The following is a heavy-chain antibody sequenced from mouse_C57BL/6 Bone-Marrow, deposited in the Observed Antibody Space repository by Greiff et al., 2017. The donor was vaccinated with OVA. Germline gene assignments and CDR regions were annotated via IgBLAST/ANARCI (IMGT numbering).Heavy chain of an antibody. CDR2: ILPGSGST. D-gene: IGHD2-12*01. J-gene: IGHJ1*03. V-gene: IGHV1-9*01. CDR3: ERWIVSVTGSWYFEV. Sequence: VQVVESGAELMKPGASVKLSCKATGYTFTSYWIDWVKQRPGHGLEWIGEILPGSGSTNYNEKFKGKATFTADTSSNTAYMQLSSLTTEDSAIDYGERWIVSVTGSWYFEVWGTGTTVTVSS. CDR1: GYTFTSYW.